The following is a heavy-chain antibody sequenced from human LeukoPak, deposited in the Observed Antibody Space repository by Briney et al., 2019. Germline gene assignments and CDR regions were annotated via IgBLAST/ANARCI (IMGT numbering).Heavy chain of an antibody. D-gene: IGHD6-19*01. CDR1: GYTFTSYY. J-gene: IGHJ6*02. V-gene: IGHV1-46*01. CDR2: INPSGGST. CDR3: AREREAVAGTLTYYYYGMDV. Sequence: EASVKVSCKASGYTFTSYYMHWVRQAPGQGLEWMGIINPSGGSTSYAQKFQGRVTMTRDTSTSTVYMELSSLRSEDTAVYYCAREREAVAGTLTYYYYGMDVWGQGTTVTVSS.